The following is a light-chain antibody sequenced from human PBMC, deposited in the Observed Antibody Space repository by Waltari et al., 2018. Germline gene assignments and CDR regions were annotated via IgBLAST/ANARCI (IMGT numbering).Light chain of an antibody. V-gene: IGLV2-8*01. CDR2: EVS. CDR3: SSYAGSNNLV. Sequence: QSALTQPPSASGSPGQSVTISCTGTSSDVGGYNYVSWHQQNPGKAPKVMMYEVSKRPSGVPDLVSGSKSGNTASLTVSGLQAEDEADYYCSSYAGSNNLVFGGGTKLTVL. J-gene: IGLJ3*02. CDR1: SSDVGGYNY.